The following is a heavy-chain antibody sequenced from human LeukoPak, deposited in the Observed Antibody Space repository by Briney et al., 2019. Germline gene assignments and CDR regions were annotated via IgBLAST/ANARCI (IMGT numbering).Heavy chain of an antibody. CDR3: ARLTKRTGWCDY. Sequence: ASVKVSCKASGYSFIDYYMHWVRQAAGQGLEWMGWINPNSGGTDYAQKFQGRVTMTRDKSISTAYLQWSSLKASDTAMYYCARLTKRTGWCDYWGQGTLVTVSS. J-gene: IGHJ4*02. CDR2: INPNSGGT. V-gene: IGHV1-2*02. CDR1: GYSFIDYY. D-gene: IGHD6-19*01.